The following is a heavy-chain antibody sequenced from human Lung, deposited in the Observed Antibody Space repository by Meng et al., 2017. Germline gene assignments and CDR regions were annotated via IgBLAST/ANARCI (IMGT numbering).Heavy chain of an antibody. Sequence: QSQWVQSGGEVKKPGAAVKVSCKAFGYTFTNYGITWVRQAPGQGLEWMGWINAYNGDTNYAQTRQGRVTMTTDTSTSTAYMELRSLRSDDTAVYYCARVEVGITSGDYWGQGTLVTVSS. CDR3: ARVEVGITSGDY. CDR1: GYTFTNYG. CDR2: INAYNGDT. V-gene: IGHV1-18*01. D-gene: IGHD2-21*01. J-gene: IGHJ4*02.